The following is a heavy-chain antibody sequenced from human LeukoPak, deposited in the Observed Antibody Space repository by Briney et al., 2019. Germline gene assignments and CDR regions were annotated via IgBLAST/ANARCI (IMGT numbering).Heavy chain of an antibody. D-gene: IGHD2-2*01. CDR3: ARAQVPAAMDY. Sequence: GGSLRLSWAASGFTFSSYWMSWVRQAPGKGLEWVANIRQDGSEKYYVDSVKGRFTISRDNAKNSLYLQMNSLRAEDTAVYYCARAQVPAAMDYWGQGTLVTVSS. V-gene: IGHV3-7*03. J-gene: IGHJ4*02. CDR1: GFTFSSYW. CDR2: IRQDGSEK.